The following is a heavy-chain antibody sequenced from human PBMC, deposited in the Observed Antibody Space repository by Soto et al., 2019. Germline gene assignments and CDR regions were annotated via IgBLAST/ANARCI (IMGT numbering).Heavy chain of an antibody. D-gene: IGHD6-19*01. J-gene: IGHJ4*02. V-gene: IGHV3-23*01. Sequence: EVQLLESGGGLVQPGGSLRLSCAASGFTFSSYAMNWVRQAPGKGLEWVSVISGSGGSTYYADSVKGRFTISRDNSKNPLYLQMTILRAEDTAVYYCASRSSGRYFDYWGQGTLVTVSS. CDR1: GFTFSSYA. CDR2: ISGSGGST. CDR3: ASRSSGRYFDY.